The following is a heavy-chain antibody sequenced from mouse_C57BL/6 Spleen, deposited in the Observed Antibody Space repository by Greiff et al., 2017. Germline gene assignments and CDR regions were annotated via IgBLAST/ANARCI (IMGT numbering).Heavy chain of an antibody. CDR2: IHPNSGST. CDR1: GYTFTSYW. Sequence: QVQLQQPGAELVKPGASVKLSCKASGYTFTSYWMHWVKQRPGQGLEWIGMIHPNSGSTNYNEKFKSKATLTVDKSSSTAYMQLSSLTSEDSAVYYCARDLSLSLYESVFDYWGQGTTLTVSS. V-gene: IGHV1-64*01. J-gene: IGHJ2*01. CDR3: ARDLSLSLYESVFDY. D-gene: IGHD1-1*01.